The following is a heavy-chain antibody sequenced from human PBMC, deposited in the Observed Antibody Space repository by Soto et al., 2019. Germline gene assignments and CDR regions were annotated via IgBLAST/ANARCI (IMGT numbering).Heavy chain of an antibody. Sequence: PSETLSLTCAVSGYSISSGYYWGWIRQPPGKGLEWIGSIYHSGSTYYNPSLKSRVTISVDTSKNQFSLKLSSVTAADTAVYYCAKGTDYYDSSGYYGPWGQGTLVTVSS. J-gene: IGHJ5*02. CDR3: AKGTDYYDSSGYYGP. CDR1: GYSISSGYY. V-gene: IGHV4-38-2*01. D-gene: IGHD3-22*01. CDR2: IYHSGST.